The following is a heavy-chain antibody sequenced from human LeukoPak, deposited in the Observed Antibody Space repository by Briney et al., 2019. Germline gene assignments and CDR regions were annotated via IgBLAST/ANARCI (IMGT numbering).Heavy chain of an antibody. CDR1: GFTFSFNS. Sequence: PGGSLRLSCAASGFTFSFNSMHWVRQGPGKGLVWVSHIKRDGSGATYADSVKGRVTISRDNAKNTLYLQMNSLRAEDTAIYYCAKAGSSGWYNGYWGQGTLVTVSS. D-gene: IGHD6-19*01. V-gene: IGHV3-74*01. CDR2: IKRDGSGA. CDR3: AKAGSSGWYNGY. J-gene: IGHJ4*02.